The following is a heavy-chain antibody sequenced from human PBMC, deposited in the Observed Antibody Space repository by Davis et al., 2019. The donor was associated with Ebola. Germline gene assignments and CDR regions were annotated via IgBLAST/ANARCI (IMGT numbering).Heavy chain of an antibody. V-gene: IGHV4-34*01. CDR3: ARTRLQWLRQPLDY. CDR1: GGAFSGYS. J-gene: IGHJ4*02. Sequence: PSETLSLTCSVSGGAFSGYSWSWIRQPPGGGLEWIGDITHSGSSNYNPSLRSQVSISVDTSKKQFSLHVTSVTAADTAVYYCARTRLQWLRQPLDYWGQGTLVTVSS. D-gene: IGHD5-12*01. CDR2: ITHSGSS.